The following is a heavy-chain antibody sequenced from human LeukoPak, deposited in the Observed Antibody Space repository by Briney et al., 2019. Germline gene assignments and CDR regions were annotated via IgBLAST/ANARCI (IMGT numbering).Heavy chain of an antibody. V-gene: IGHV4-30-4*08. J-gene: IGHJ4*02. D-gene: IGHD1-26*01. CDR2: IHYSGST. Sequence: SETLSLTCTVSGGSISSGDYYWSWIRLPPGKGLEWIGYIHYSGSTYYNPSLKSRVTISVDTSKNQFSLKLSSVTAADTAVYYCTGGSYSRYFDYWGQGTLVTVSS. CDR1: GGSISSGDYY. CDR3: TGGSYSRYFDY.